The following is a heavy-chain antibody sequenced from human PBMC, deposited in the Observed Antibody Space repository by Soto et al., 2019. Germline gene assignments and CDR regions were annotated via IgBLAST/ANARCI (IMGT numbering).Heavy chain of an antibody. CDR3: AKQGIEVAGTDYFDY. CDR1: GFIFRSYG. D-gene: IGHD6-19*01. V-gene: IGHV3-30*18. CDR2: ISHDGTNA. J-gene: IGHJ4*02. Sequence: GGSLRLSCAAAGFIFRSYGVHWVRQAPGKGLEWVAVISHDGTNAYYADAVNGRFTISRDNAKNTVYLQMNSLRAEDTAVYYCAKQGIEVAGTDYFDYWGQGALVTVSS.